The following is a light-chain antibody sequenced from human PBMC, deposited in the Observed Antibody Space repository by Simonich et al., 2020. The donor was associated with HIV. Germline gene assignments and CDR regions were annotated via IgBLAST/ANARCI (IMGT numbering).Light chain of an antibody. CDR2: GAS. Sequence: EIVMTQTPATLSVSPGKRATLPCRASQSVSSNLAWYQQKPGQAPRLLIYGASTRATCIPARFSGRGSGTDFTLTISSLEPEDFAVYYCQQRSNWLTFGGGTKVKIK. CDR1: QSVSSN. CDR3: QQRSNWLT. V-gene: IGKV3-11*01. J-gene: IGKJ4*01.